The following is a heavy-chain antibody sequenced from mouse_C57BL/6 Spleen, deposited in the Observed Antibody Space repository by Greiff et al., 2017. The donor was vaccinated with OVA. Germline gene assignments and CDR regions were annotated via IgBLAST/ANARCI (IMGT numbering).Heavy chain of an antibody. CDR1: GYTFTSYW. CDR2: IDPSDSYT. D-gene: IGHD1-1*01. V-gene: IGHV1-69*01. CDR3: ARGATTVVATDFDY. J-gene: IGHJ2*01. Sequence: QVQLKQPGAELVMPGASVKLSCKASGYTFTSYWMHWVKQRPGQGLEWIGEIDPSDSYTNYNQKFKGKSTLTVDKSSSTAYMQLSSLTSEDSAVYYCARGATTVVATDFDYWGQGTTLTVSS.